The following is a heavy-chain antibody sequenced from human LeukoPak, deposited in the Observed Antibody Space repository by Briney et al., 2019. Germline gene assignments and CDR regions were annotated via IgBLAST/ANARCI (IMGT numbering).Heavy chain of an antibody. CDR1: GFAFSSYG. Sequence: GRSLRLSCAASGFAFSSYGMHWVRQAPGKGLEWVAVIWYDGSNKYYADPVKGRFTISRDNSKNTLYLQMNSLRAEDTAVYYCAKAPTFLYYMDVWGKGTTVTVSS. V-gene: IGHV3-33*06. J-gene: IGHJ6*03. CDR2: IWYDGSNK. CDR3: AKAPTFLYYMDV.